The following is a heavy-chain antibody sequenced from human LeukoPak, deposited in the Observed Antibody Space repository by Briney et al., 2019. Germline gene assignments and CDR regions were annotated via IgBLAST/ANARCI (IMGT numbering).Heavy chain of an antibody. CDR2: ISGSGGST. J-gene: IGHJ5*02. CDR1: GFTFSSYG. D-gene: IGHD1-26*01. V-gene: IGHV3-23*01. CDR3: ASHSGSYWGWFDP. Sequence: GGSLRLSCAASGFTFSSYGMSWVRQAPGKGLEWVSAISGSGGSTYYADSVKGRFTISRDNSKNTLYLQMNSLRAEDTSVYYCASHSGSYWGWFDPWGQGTLVTVSS.